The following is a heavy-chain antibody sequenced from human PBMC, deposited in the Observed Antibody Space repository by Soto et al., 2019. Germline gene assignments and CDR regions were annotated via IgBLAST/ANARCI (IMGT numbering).Heavy chain of an antibody. D-gene: IGHD6-19*01. CDR3: ARAQQWLVID. CDR1: GYTFTRYY. CDR2: INPSGGST. J-gene: IGHJ4*02. Sequence: QVQLVQSGAEVKKPGASVKVSCKASGYTFTRYYMHWVRQAPGQGLEWMGIINPSGGSTTYAQKFQGRVTMTRDTSTSTVYMELSSLRSEDTAVYYCARAQQWLVIDWGQGTLFTVSA. V-gene: IGHV1-46*01.